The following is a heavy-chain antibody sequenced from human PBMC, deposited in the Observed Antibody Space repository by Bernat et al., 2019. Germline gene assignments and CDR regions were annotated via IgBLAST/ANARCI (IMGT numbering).Heavy chain of an antibody. D-gene: IGHD3/OR15-3a*01. J-gene: IGHJ4*02. CDR1: GGSASSRTYY. Sequence: QLQLQESGPGLVKPSETLSLTCAVSGGSASSRTYYWGWIRQPPGKGLEWIGNISYSGTTSYNPSLKSRVTITLDTSKPQFSLNLSSVTAAATAFYSCAGLHRGGLGGTGYPDYWGQGTLVTVSS. CDR2: ISYSGTT. V-gene: IGHV4-39*01. CDR3: AGLHRGGLGGTGYPDY.